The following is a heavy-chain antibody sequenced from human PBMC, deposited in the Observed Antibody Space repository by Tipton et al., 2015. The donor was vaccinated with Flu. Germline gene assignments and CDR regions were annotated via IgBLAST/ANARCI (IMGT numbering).Heavy chain of an antibody. D-gene: IGHD4-17*01. Sequence: TLSLTCAVYGGSFSGYYWSWIRQPPGKGLEWIGEINHSGSTNYNPSLKSRVTISVDTSKNQFSLKLSSVTAADTAVYYCARGPVNSTLWFDPWGQGTLVTVSS. CDR2: INHSGST. V-gene: IGHV4-34*01. J-gene: IGHJ5*02. CDR1: GGSFSGYY. CDR3: ARGPVNSTLWFDP.